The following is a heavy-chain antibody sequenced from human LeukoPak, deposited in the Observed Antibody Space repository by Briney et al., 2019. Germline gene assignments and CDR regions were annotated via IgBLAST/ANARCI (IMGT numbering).Heavy chain of an antibody. CDR2: ISAYNGNT. D-gene: IGHD3-3*01. CDR1: GYTFTGYY. Sequence: ASVKVSCRTSGYTFTGYYMHWVRQAPGQGLEWMGWISAYNGNTNYAQKLQGRVTMTTDTSTSTAYMELRSLRSDDTAVYYCARVPLDDFWSGYTPRDAFDIWGQGTMVTVSS. CDR3: ARVPLDDFWSGYTPRDAFDI. V-gene: IGHV1-18*04. J-gene: IGHJ3*02.